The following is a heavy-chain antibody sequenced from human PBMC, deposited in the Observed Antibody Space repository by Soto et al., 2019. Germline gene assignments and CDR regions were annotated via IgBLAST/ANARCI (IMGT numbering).Heavy chain of an antibody. V-gene: IGHV2-5*02. CDR3: AYKAGGRYNWFDP. CDR1: GFSLSTGGVG. J-gene: IGHJ5*02. Sequence: QITFKESGPALVKPTQTLTLTCTFSGFSLSTGGVGVGWVRQPPGKALEWLAIIYWDDDKRYSPSLKSRLTTTKGTSKNQVVRTRTNRDLVDTATYYCAYKAGGRYNWFDPWGQGTLVTVSS. CDR2: IYWDDDK.